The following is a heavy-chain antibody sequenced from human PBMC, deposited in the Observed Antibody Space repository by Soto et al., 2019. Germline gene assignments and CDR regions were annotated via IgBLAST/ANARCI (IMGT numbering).Heavy chain of an antibody. J-gene: IGHJ3*01. V-gene: IGHV3-23*04. CDR2: LGVRST. Sequence: EVQLVESGGGLVQWGGSLRLSCAASGFTFSGYSVNWVRQAPGKGLEWVSTLGVRSTYYADSVKGRFTISRDNSNNALYLQMNSLRVGDTAVYYCAKGTLVKPPGTRAFDVWGQGTMVIVSS. D-gene: IGHD6-13*01. CDR1: GFTFSGYS. CDR3: AKGTLVKPPGTRAFDV.